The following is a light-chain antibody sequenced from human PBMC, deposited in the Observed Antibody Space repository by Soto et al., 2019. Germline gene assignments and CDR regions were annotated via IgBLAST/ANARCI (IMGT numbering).Light chain of an antibody. CDR1: QSIFYSSNNKNY. V-gene: IGKV4-1*01. CDR2: WAS. CDR3: HQYYTIPCT. Sequence: IVMTQSPDSLAVSRGERANINCKSSQSIFYSSNNKNYLTWYQQKPGPPPKLLIYWASNRESGLPDRFSGSGSGTDFTLTISSLQAEDVAVYYCHQYYTIPCTFGQGTKLEIK. J-gene: IGKJ2*02.